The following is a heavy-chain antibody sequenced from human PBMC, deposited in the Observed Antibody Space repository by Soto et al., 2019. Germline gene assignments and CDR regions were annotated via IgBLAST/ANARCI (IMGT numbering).Heavy chain of an antibody. CDR1: GFTFNNYA. Sequence: GGSLRLSCVASGFTFNNYAMTWVRQAPGKGLEWVSTIDGGGGSTYYADSVKGRFTISRDNSRNTLYLQMNSLRAEDTALYYCARAPDLNLDHWGQGTQVTVSS. V-gene: IGHV3-23*01. CDR2: IDGGGGST. J-gene: IGHJ4*02. D-gene: IGHD3-10*01. CDR3: ARAPDLNLDH.